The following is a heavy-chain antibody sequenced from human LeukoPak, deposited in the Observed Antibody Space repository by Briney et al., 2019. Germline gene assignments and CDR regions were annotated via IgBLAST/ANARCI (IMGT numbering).Heavy chain of an antibody. CDR2: IYYTGAI. J-gene: IGHJ4*02. V-gene: IGHV4-59*08. CDR3: AKYGNSGWVIDN. CDR1: GGSIGSNY. D-gene: IGHD6-19*01. Sequence: SETLSLTCAVSGGSIGSNYWTWIRQPPGKGLGYIGYIYYTGAINYNPSLKSRVTISVDTSKNQFSLKMTSVTAADTAVYFCAKYGNSGWVIDNWGQGTLVTVSS.